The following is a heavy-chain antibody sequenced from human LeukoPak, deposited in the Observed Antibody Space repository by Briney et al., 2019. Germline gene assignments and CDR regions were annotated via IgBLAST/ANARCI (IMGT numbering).Heavy chain of an antibody. J-gene: IGHJ6*02. CDR3: ARSRGFGELLHYYYYGLDV. CDR2: IYTSGST. D-gene: IGHD3-10*01. CDR1: GGSISSYY. V-gene: IGHV4-4*07. Sequence: SETLSLTCTVSGGSISSYYWSWIRQPAGKGLEWIGRIYTSGSTNYNPSLKSRVTMSVDTSKNQFSLKLSSVTAADTAVYYCARSRGFGELLHYYYYGLDVWGQGTTVTVSS.